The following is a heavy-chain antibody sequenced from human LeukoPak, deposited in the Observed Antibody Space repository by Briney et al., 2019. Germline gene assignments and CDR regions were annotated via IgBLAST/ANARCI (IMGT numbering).Heavy chain of an antibody. V-gene: IGHV4-59*08. CDR3: ARGAVAVAGSFPYYFDY. Sequence: SETLSLTCTVSGGSISSYYWSWIRQPPGKGLEWIGYIYYSGSINYNPSLKSRVTISVDTSKNQFSLKLSSVTAADTAVYYCARGAVAVAGSFPYYFDYWGQGTLVTVSS. CDR2: IYYSGSI. J-gene: IGHJ4*02. CDR1: GGSISSYY. D-gene: IGHD6-19*01.